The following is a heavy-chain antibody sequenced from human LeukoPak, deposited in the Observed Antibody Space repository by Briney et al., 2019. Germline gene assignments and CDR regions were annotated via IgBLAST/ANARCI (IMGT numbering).Heavy chain of an antibody. D-gene: IGHD3-10*01. J-gene: IGHJ4*02. Sequence: PGGSLRLSCITSGFIFSTNDVDWVRQAPGEGLQWVAAISCGGDYMFYADSVKGRFTISRDNAKKSVYLQMDSLRVEDTAVYYCAKVGTGNHQYGSGALDSWGQGTLVTVSA. CDR2: ISCGGDYM. CDR1: GFIFSTND. CDR3: AKVGTGNHQYGSGALDS. V-gene: IGHV3-21*01.